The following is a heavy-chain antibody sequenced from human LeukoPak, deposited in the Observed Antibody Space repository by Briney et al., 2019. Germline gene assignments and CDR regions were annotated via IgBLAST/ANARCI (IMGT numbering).Heavy chain of an antibody. CDR2: INHSGST. CDR1: GGSFSGYY. V-gene: IGHV4-34*01. D-gene: IGHD3-22*01. Sequence: SETLSLTCAVYGGSFSGYYWSWIRQPPGKGLEWIGEINHSGSTNYNPSLKSRVTMSVDTSKNQFSLKLSSVTAADTAVYYCAGENYYDSSGSLDYWGQGTLVTVSS. CDR3: AGENYYDSSGSLDY. J-gene: IGHJ4*02.